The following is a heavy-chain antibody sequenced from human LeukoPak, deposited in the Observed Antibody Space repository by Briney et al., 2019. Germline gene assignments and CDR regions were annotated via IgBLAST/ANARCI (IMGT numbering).Heavy chain of an antibody. D-gene: IGHD1-20*01. CDR3: ARVLTGKIDS. CDR1: GDSVSSNSAD. V-gene: IGHV6-1*01. J-gene: IGHJ4*02. CDR2: TYYRSKGYN. Sequence: SQTLSLTCAISGDSVSSNSADYNWIRQSPPTGLERLGRTYYRSKGYNDYTVSVKSRITINTDTSKNQFSLQLNSVTPEDRAVYYCARVLTGKIDSWCQGTLVIVVS.